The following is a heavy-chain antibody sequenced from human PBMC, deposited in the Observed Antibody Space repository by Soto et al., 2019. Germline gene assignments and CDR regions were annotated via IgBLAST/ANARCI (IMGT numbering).Heavy chain of an antibody. J-gene: IGHJ4*02. CDR1: GFTFSNAW. D-gene: IGHD6-6*01. Sequence: EVQLVESGGGLVIPGGSLRLSCAASGFTFSNAWLSWVRQAPGKGLEWVGRIKSKTDGGTTDYTAPVKGRFTISRDDSKNTLYLQMNSLKIEDTAVYCCTTGSTSTKNYWGQGTLVTVSS. CDR2: IKSKTDGGTT. V-gene: IGHV3-15*01. CDR3: TTGSTSTKNY.